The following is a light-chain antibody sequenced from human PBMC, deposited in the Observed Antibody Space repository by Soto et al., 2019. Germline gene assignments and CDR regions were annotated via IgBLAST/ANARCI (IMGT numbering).Light chain of an antibody. V-gene: IGKV3-20*01. Sequence: EIVLTQSPGTLSLSPRERATLSCRASKSVSSRNLACYQQKPGQAPRLLIYGASSRATGIPHRFSGSGSVTDFTLTINRLEPEHWAVYYCQQYSVLPYTFGQGTKLEVK. CDR2: GAS. CDR3: QQYSVLPYT. CDR1: KSVSSRN. J-gene: IGKJ2*01.